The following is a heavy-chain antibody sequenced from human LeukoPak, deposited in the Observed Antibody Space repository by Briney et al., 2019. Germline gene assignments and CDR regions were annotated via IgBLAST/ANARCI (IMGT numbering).Heavy chain of an antibody. Sequence: GGSLRLSCAASGFTFSSCSMHWVRQAPGKGLEWVSYIRSSSSTIYYADSVKGRFTISRDNAKNSLYLQMNSLRAEDTAVYYCARRAGAYSHPYDYWGQGTLVTVSS. J-gene: IGHJ4*02. CDR2: IRSSSSTI. CDR1: GFTFSSCS. V-gene: IGHV3-48*01. CDR3: ARRAGAYSHPYDY. D-gene: IGHD4/OR15-4a*01.